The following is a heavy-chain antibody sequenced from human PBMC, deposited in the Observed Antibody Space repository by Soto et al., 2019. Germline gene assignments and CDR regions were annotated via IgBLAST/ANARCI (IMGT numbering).Heavy chain of an antibody. CDR3: ARAPVDTAMVYYYYGMDV. Sequence: QTLSLTCAISGDSVASNSAAWNWIRQSPSRGLEWLGRTYYRSKWYNDYAVSVKSRITINPDTSKNQFSLQLNSVTPEDTAVYYCARAPVDTAMVYYYYGMDVWGQGTTVTVSS. J-gene: IGHJ6*02. CDR1: GDSVASNSAA. CDR2: TYYRSKWYN. V-gene: IGHV6-1*01. D-gene: IGHD5-18*01.